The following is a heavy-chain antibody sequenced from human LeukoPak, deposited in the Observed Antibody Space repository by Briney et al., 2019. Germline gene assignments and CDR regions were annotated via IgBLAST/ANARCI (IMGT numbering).Heavy chain of an antibody. CDR2: INPNSGGI. D-gene: IGHD3-3*01. J-gene: IGHJ3*02. V-gene: IGHV1-2*02. Sequence: ASVKVSCKASGYIFTGYYMHWVRQAPGQGLEWMGWINPNSGGISYAQKFQGRLTMTRDTSITTVYMELSRLRSDDTAVYYCARVHTVFGVVIIAPFDIWGQGTMVTVSS. CDR3: ARVHTVFGVVIIAPFDI. CDR1: GYIFTGYY.